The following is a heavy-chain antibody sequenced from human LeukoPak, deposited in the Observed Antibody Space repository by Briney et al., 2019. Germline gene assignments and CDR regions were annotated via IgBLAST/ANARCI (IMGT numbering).Heavy chain of an antibody. J-gene: IGHJ5*02. V-gene: IGHV3-30-3*01. CDR1: GFTFSSYA. CDR2: ISYDGSNK. Sequence: GRSLRLSCAASGFTFSSYAMHWVRQAPGKGLEWVAVISYDGSNKYYADSVKGRFTISRDNSKNTLYLQMNSLRAEDTAVYYCARSHYDFWSGPTSWGQGTLVTVSS. D-gene: IGHD3-3*01. CDR3: ARSHYDFWSGPTS.